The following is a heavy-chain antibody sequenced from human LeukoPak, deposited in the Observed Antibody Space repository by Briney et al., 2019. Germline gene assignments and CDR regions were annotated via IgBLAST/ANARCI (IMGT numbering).Heavy chain of an antibody. D-gene: IGHD1-26*01. J-gene: IGHJ6*02. CDR3: AREASGGHGTDV. Sequence: ASVTVSCKASGYTFTHYYIQWLRQAPGPPLEWMGWINPNGDGTSYAQKFQARVTMTRDTSINTAYMELSRLLSDDTAVFYCAREASGGHGTDVWGQGTTITVSS. V-gene: IGHV1-2*02. CDR1: GYTFTHYY. CDR2: INPNGDGT.